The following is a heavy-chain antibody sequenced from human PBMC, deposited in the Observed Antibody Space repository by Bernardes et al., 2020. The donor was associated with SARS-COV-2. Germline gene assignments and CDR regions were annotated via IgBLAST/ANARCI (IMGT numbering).Heavy chain of an antibody. Sequence: SETLSLTCAVYGGSFSGYYWSWIRQPPGKGLEWIGEINHSGSTNYNPSLKSRVTISVDTSKNQFSLKLSSVTAADTAVYYCARGKPVTIFYYYYGMDVWGQGTLVTVSS. CDR1: GGSFSGYY. D-gene: IGHD3-3*01. CDR2: INHSGST. CDR3: ARGKPVTIFYYYYGMDV. V-gene: IGHV4-34*01. J-gene: IGHJ6*02.